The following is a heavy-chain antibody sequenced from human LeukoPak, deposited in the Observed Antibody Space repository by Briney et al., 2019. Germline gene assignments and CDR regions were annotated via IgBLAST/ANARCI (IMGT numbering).Heavy chain of an antibody. D-gene: IGHD1-26*01. V-gene: IGHV4-39*01. J-gene: IGHJ6*03. CDR1: GGSISISSYY. CDR3: ARHWLRGATKPGYMDV. CDR2: IYYSGST. Sequence: SSETLSLTCTVSGGSISISSYYWGWIRQPPGKGLEWIGTIYYSGSTYYSPSLKSRVTISVDTSKTQFSLKLSSVTAADTAVYYCARHWLRGATKPGYMDVWGKGTTVTVSS.